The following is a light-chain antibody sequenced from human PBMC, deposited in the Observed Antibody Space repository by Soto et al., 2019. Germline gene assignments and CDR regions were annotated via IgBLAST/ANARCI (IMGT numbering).Light chain of an antibody. CDR3: HQYNNWPLT. CDR2: AVS. J-gene: IGKJ4*01. CDR1: QSVFSN. V-gene: IGKV3-15*01. Sequence: EILMTQSPATLSVSPGERATLSCRASQSVFSNLAWYQQKPGRAPRLLIYAVSTRATGIPARFSGSGSGTEFTLTISSLQSEDFAVYYCHQYNNWPLTFGGGTKVEIE.